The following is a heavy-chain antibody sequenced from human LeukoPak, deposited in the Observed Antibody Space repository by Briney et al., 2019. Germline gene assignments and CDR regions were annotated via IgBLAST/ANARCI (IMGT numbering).Heavy chain of an antibody. CDR3: ARDYDSSGAVRY. CDR2: IYYSGST. Sequence: IGYIYYSGSTNYNPSLKSRVTISVDTSKNQFSLKLSSVTAADTAVYYCARDYDSSGAVRYWGQGTLVTVSS. J-gene: IGHJ4*02. D-gene: IGHD3-22*01. V-gene: IGHV4-59*12.